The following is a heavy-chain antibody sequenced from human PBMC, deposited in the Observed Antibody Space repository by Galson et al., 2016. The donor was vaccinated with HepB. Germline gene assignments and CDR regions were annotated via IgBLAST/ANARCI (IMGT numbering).Heavy chain of an antibody. J-gene: IGHJ4*02. CDR1: GGSISSGSHY. D-gene: IGHD6-19*01. CDR2: IYYSGNT. Sequence: LSLTCTVSGGSISSGSHYWGWIRQPPGKGLEWIGSIYYSGNTHYNPSLKSRVTISVDTSKNQFSLKLSSVTAADTAVYYCASRTGLSSGGLDYWGQGTLVTVSS. V-gene: IGHV4-39*07. CDR3: ASRTGLSSGGLDY.